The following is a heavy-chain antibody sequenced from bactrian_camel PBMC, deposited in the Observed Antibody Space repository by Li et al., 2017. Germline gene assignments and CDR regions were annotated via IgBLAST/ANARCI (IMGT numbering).Heavy chain of an antibody. V-gene: IGHV3S40*01. D-gene: IGHD7*01. Sequence: DVQLVESGGGSVQPGDSLRLSCSVRGSFDTRYCMGWFRQAPGKEREGVASQFFGGDNTVYADSVKGRFTIARDNSKRKLYLEMSSLKPEDTAMYYCAAGTRCMVGDGILRLFDDWGQGTQVTVS. CDR3: AAGTRCMVGDGILRLFDD. CDR2: QFFGGDNT. CDR1: GSFDTRYC. J-gene: IGHJ4*01.